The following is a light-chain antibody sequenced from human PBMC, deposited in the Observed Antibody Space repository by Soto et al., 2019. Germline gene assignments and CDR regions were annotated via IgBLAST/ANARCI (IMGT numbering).Light chain of an antibody. CDR3: QQSYSTPFT. Sequence: DIQMTQSPSSLSASVGDRVTITCRASQSISNYLNWYQQKPGKAPKLLIYAASSLRSGVPSRFSGSGSGTDFTLTVSSLQPEDFATYYCQQSYSTPFTFGPGPKWISN. J-gene: IGKJ3*01. CDR2: AAS. CDR1: QSISNY. V-gene: IGKV1-39*01.